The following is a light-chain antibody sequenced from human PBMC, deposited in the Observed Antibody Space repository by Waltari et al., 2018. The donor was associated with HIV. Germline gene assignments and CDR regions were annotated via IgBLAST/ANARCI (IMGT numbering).Light chain of an antibody. CDR3: QRANTSPS. J-gene: IGKJ4*01. CDR1: QAFSTW. Sequence: DIQMTQSPASVSASVGDTVTITCRASQAFSTWIAWYQQKPGRAPKLLIYSASTLHSGVPSRFSGSGSGPDFTLTISNLQPEEFATYYGQRANTSPSFGGGTKVEIK. V-gene: IGKV1-12*02. CDR2: SAS.